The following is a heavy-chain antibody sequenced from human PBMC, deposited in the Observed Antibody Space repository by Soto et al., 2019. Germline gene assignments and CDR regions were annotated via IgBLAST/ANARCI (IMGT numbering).Heavy chain of an antibody. CDR2: ILVSDST. Sequence: VQMLESGGGLVQPGGSLRLSCAASGFICASYDMSWVRQTPGKGLEWVSTILVSDSTHYEDSVRGRFTISRDRSKNTVYLQMNSLTAGDTAVYYCAKATATGGGAFDIRGQGTLVTVSS. CDR3: AKATATGGGAFDI. J-gene: IGHJ3*02. D-gene: IGHD2-8*02. CDR1: GFICASYD. V-gene: IGHV3-23*01.